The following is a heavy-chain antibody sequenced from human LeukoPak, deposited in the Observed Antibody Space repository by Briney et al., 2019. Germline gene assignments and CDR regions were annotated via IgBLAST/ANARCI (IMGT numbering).Heavy chain of an antibody. J-gene: IGHJ3*02. D-gene: IGHD6-19*01. CDR1: GYTFTGHY. Sequence: ASVKVSCKASGYTFTGHYMRWVRQAPGQGPEWMGWINPNSGGTNYAQKFQGRLTMTRDTSISTAYMELTRLTSDDTAVYYCAREGPRSKGSGGAAFHIWGQGTMVTVSS. CDR2: INPNSGGT. CDR3: AREGPRSKGSGGAAFHI. V-gene: IGHV1-2*02.